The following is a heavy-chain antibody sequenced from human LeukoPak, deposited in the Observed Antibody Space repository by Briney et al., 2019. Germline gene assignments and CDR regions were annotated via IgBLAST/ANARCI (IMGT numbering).Heavy chain of an antibody. CDR2: INHSGST. D-gene: IGHD6-13*01. V-gene: IGHV4-34*01. J-gene: IGHJ4*02. CDR3: AIAAAGNGGFDY. Sequence: SETLSLTCAVYGGSFSGYYWSWIRQPPGKGLELIGEINHSGSTNYNPSLKSRVTISVDTSKNQFSLKLSSVTAADTAVYYCAIAAAGNGGFDYWGQGTLVTVSS. CDR1: GGSFSGYY.